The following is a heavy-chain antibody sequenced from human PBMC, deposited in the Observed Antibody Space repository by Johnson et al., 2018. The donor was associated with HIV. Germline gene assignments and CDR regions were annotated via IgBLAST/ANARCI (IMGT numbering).Heavy chain of an antibody. Sequence: QLVESGGGVVQPGRSLRLSCAASGFTFSSYAMHWVRQAPGKGLEWVAVISYDGSNKYYADSVKGRFTISRDNSKNTLYLQMNSLRAEDTAVYYCARRGYSSSGGAFDIWGQGTMVTVSS. CDR1: GFTFSSYA. CDR3: ARRGYSSSGGAFDI. J-gene: IGHJ3*02. D-gene: IGHD6-6*01. CDR2: ISYDGSNK. V-gene: IGHV3-30-3*01.